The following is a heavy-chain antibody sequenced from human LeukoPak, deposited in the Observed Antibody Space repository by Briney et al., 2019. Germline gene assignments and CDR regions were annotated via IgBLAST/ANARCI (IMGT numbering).Heavy chain of an antibody. V-gene: IGHV4-34*01. D-gene: IGHD2-2*01. CDR3: ARDPMRYCSSTSCPRRNWFDP. CDR1: GGSFSGYY. Sequence: SETLSLTCAVYGGSFSGYYWSWLRQPPGKGLEWLGEINHSGSTNYNPSLKSRVTISVDTAKNQYSLKLSSVTAADTAVYYCARDPMRYCSSTSCPRRNWFDPWGQGTLVTVSS. J-gene: IGHJ5*02. CDR2: INHSGST.